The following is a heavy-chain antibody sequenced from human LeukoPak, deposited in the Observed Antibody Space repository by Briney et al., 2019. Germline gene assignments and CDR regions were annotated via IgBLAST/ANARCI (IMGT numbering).Heavy chain of an antibody. CDR1: GYTFTSYG. V-gene: IGHV1-18*01. J-gene: IGHJ4*02. CDR2: ISAYNGNT. Sequence: ASVKVSCKASGYTFTSYGISWVRQARGQGLEWMGWISAYNGNTKYAPKLQRRGTMTTDTSTSTAYMELRNLRSDDKAVYFCARDHVPRGGGYNCYEYWGQGTLVTVSS. CDR3: ARDHVPRGGGYNCYEY. D-gene: IGHD5-24*01.